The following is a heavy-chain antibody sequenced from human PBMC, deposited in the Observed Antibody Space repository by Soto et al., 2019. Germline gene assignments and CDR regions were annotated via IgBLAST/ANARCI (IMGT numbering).Heavy chain of an antibody. V-gene: IGHV1-18*04. D-gene: IGHD2-2*01. CDR2: ISAYNGNT. J-gene: IGHJ6*02. Sequence: QVQLVQSGAEVKKPGASVKASCKASGYTFTSYGISWVRQAPGQGLEWMGWISAYNGNTNYAQKLQGRFTMTTDTSTSTAYMELRSLRSDDTAVYYCARDGEGCSSTSCYYYYGMDVWGQGTTVTVSS. CDR3: ARDGEGCSSTSCYYYYGMDV. CDR1: GYTFTSYG.